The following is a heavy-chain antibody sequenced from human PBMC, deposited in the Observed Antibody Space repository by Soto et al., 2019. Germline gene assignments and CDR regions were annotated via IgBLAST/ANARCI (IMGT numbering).Heavy chain of an antibody. CDR1: GDSFSSYA. J-gene: IGHJ4*02. CDR3: APMGTYYETSAVSY. CDR2: IIPIFGTP. D-gene: IGHD3-22*01. Sequence: QVQLVQSVAEVKKPGSSVKVSCKASGDSFSSYAISWVRQAPGHGLEWMGGIIPIFGTPNYAQRVEGRVTITADNSTRTANMELSSPRSDDTAGYYCAPMGTYYETSAVSYWCQETLVTVSS. V-gene: IGHV1-69*06.